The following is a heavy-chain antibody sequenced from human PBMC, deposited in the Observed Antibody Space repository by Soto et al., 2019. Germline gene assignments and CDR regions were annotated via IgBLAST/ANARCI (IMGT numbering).Heavy chain of an antibody. CDR3: AKWGGGGSDY. V-gene: IGHV3-7*01. J-gene: IGHJ4*02. Sequence: EVQLVDSGGGLVQPGGSLRLSCAASEFTFRSYWMHWVRQSPGKGLEWVANINEDGSERYYVDSVKGRFTVSRDNAKNSLYLQMNSLRAEDTAIYYCAKWGGGGSDYWGQGSLVTVSS. CDR2: INEDGSER. CDR1: EFTFRSYW. D-gene: IGHD1-26*01.